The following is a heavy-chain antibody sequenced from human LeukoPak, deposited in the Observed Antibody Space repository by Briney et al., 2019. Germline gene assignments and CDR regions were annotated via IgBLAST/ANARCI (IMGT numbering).Heavy chain of an antibody. CDR3: AREIVVVTANFDY. J-gene: IGHJ4*02. D-gene: IGHD2-21*02. V-gene: IGHV3-30*04. CDR1: GFTFSSYA. Sequence: PGRSLRLSCAASGFTFSSYAMHWVRQAPGKGLEGVAVISYDGSNKYYADSVKGRFTISRDNSMNTLYLQMNSLRAEDTAVYYCAREIVVVTANFDYWGQGTLVTVSS. CDR2: ISYDGSNK.